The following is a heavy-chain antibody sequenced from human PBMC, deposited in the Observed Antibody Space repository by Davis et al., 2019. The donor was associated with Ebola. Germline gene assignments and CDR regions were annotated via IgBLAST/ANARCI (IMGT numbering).Heavy chain of an antibody. CDR1: GGSISSYY. V-gene: IGHV4-59*12. D-gene: IGHD2-2*03. CDR3: ARNGYYYYYYGMDV. CDR2: IYYSGST. J-gene: IGHJ6*02. Sequence: MPSETLSLTCTVSGGSISSYYWSWIRQPPGKGLEWIGYIYYSGSTNYNPSLKSRVTISVDTSKNQFSLKLSSVTAADTAVYYCARNGYYYYYYGMDVWGQGTTVTVSS.